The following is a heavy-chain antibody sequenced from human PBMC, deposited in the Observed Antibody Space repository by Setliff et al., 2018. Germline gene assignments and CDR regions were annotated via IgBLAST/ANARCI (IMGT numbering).Heavy chain of an antibody. J-gene: IGHJ5*02. CDR1: GGSISSYY. D-gene: IGHD2-15*01. Sequence: SETLSLTCTVSGGSISSYYWSWIRQPPGKGLEWIGCIYYSGNTYYNPSLKSRVTISVDTSKNQFSLKINSVTAADTAVYYCARGHCSSGECPNYFDPWGQGTQVTVSS. CDR3: ARGHCSSGECPNYFDP. CDR2: IYYSGNT. V-gene: IGHV4-59*12.